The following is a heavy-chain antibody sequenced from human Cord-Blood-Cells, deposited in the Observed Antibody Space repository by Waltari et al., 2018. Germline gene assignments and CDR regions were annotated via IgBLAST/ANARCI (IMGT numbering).Heavy chain of an antibody. D-gene: IGHD3-10*01. Sequence: QVQLQESGPGLVKPSETLSLTCTVSGGSISSYYWSWIRQPPGKGLEWIGYIYYSGRTNYNPSLKSGVTISVDTSKNRCSLKLSSVTAADTAVYYCARDRRYYGSGSYAFDIWGQGTMVTVSS. CDR2: IYYSGRT. CDR3: ARDRRYYGSGSYAFDI. CDR1: GGSISSYY. V-gene: IGHV4-59*01. J-gene: IGHJ3*02.